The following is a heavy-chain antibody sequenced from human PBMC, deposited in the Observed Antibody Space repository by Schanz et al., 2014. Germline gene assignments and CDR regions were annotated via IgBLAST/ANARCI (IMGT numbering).Heavy chain of an antibody. J-gene: IGHJ4*02. CDR1: GYTFTNFF. CDR3: ARGSPENMIRGELDY. Sequence: QVHLVQSGAEVHKPGASLKISCMASGYTFTNFFLHWVRQAPGQGLEWMGIINPIGGSTTYAQKFRGAVTLTTDTSTDTAYLELTSLRSEDTAVYYCARGSPENMIRGELDYWGQGTLXTVSS. D-gene: IGHD3-10*01. V-gene: IGHV1-46*03. CDR2: INPIGGST.